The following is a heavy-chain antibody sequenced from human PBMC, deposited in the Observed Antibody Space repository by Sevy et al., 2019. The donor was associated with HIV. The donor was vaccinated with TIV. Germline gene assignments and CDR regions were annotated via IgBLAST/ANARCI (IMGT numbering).Heavy chain of an antibody. CDR3: ARGLYTTRRDGSNTALYNWFDP. J-gene: IGHJ5*02. CDR2: ISSSGSTI. CDR1: GFTFSDYY. Sequence: GGSLRLSCAASGFTFSDYYMSWIRQAPGKGLEWVSYISSSGSTIYYADSVKGRFTISSDNAKNSLYLQMNSLRAEDTAVYYCARGLYTTRRDGSNTALYNWFDPWGQGTLVTVSS. D-gene: IGHD3-16*01. V-gene: IGHV3-11*01.